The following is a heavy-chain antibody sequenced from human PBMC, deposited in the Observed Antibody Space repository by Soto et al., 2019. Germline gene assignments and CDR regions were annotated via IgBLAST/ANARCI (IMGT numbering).Heavy chain of an antibody. J-gene: IGHJ2*01. Sequence: VQLVESGGGVVQPGRSLRLSCAASGFTFSSYGMHWVRQAPGKGLEWVAVISYDGSNKYYADSVKGRFTISRDNSKNTLYLQMNSLRAEDTAVYYCAKTRNSDYYDSSGYYYWYFDLWGRGTLVTVSS. D-gene: IGHD3-22*01. CDR1: GFTFSSYG. CDR2: ISYDGSNK. V-gene: IGHV3-30*18. CDR3: AKTRNSDYYDSSGYYYWYFDL.